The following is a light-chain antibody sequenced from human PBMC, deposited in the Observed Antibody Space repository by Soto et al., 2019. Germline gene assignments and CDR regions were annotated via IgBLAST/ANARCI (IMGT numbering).Light chain of an antibody. Sequence: EIVFTQSPGTLSLSPGGRATLSCRASQSVRSSYLAWYQQRPGQAPRPLIFGASFRATGIPDRFSGSGSGTDFTLTISRLEPEDFAVYYCQHYGSPLTFGGGTKVDIK. CDR3: QHYGSPLT. CDR2: GAS. J-gene: IGKJ4*01. CDR1: QSVRSSY. V-gene: IGKV3-20*01.